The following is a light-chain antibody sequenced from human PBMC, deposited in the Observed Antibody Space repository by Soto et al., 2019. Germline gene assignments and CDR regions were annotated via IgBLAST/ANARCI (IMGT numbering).Light chain of an antibody. J-gene: IGKJ4*01. V-gene: IGKV3-11*01. CDR2: DAS. CDR3: HQRYKWPLP. CDR1: QSVNNY. Sequence: EIVLTQSPATLSLSPGERATRSCRASQSVNNYLAWYQHKPGQTPRLLIYDASKRATGIPARFSGSGSGTDFSLTISSLEPEDFAVYYCHQRYKWPLPFGGGTKVDIK.